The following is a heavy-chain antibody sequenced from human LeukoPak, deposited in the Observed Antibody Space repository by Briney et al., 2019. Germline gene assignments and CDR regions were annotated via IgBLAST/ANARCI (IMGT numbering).Heavy chain of an antibody. CDR3: VSGDDYHERLCIY. CDR2: ITPGGST. Sequence: GGSLRLSCAASEFTFSSYVMPWVRQAPGKGLEWVSTITPGGSTYYAHPVQGQFPISSDNTKNPLYLQMNSLTAEGTGIDCCVSGDDYHERLCIYWREGTLLSVSS. V-gene: IGHV3-23*01. D-gene: IGHD2-8*02. CDR1: EFTFSSYV. J-gene: IGHJ4*01.